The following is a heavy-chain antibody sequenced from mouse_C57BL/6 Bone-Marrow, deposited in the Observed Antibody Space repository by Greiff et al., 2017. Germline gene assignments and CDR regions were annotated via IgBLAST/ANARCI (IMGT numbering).Heavy chain of an antibody. J-gene: IGHJ4*01. CDR2: INPNNGGT. D-gene: IGHD1-3*01. CDR3: GSKDAMDY. Sequence: VQLKQSGPELVKPGASVKISCKASGYTFTDYYMNWVKQSHGKSLEWIGDINPNNGGTSYNQKFKGKATLTVETSSSTAYMELRSLTSEDSAVYYCGSKDAMDYWGQGTSVTVSS. V-gene: IGHV1-26*01. CDR1: GYTFTDYY.